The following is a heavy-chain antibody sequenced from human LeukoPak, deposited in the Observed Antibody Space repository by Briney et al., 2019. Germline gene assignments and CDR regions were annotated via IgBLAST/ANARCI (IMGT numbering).Heavy chain of an antibody. J-gene: IGHJ4*02. CDR3: ARGHCSGGSCYSGHY. Sequence: GGSLRLSCAASGFTVSSNYMSWVRQAPGKGLEWVSVIYSGGSTYYADSVKGRFTISRDNAKNSLYLQMNSPRAEDTAVYYCARGHCSGGSCYSGHYWGQGTLVTVSS. CDR1: GFTVSSNY. CDR2: IYSGGST. D-gene: IGHD2-15*01. V-gene: IGHV3-53*01.